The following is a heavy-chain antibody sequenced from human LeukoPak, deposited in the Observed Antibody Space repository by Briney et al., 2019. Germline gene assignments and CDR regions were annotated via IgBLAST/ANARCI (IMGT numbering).Heavy chain of an antibody. J-gene: IGHJ6*03. V-gene: IGHV1-8*03. CDR1: AYTFTSYD. D-gene: IGHD3-3*01. Sequence: ASVKVSCKASAYTFTSYDINWVRQATGQGLEWMGWMNPNSGNTGYAQKFQGRVTITRNTSISTAYMELSSLRSEDTAVYYCARGYRPYYDFWSGYYDYYYYYYMDVWGKGTTVTVSS. CDR2: MNPNSGNT. CDR3: ARGYRPYYDFWSGYYDYYYYYYMDV.